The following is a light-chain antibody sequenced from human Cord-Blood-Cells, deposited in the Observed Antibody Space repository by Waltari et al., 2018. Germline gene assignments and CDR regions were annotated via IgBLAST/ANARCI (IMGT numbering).Light chain of an antibody. V-gene: IGKV1-33*01. CDR1: QDISNY. CDR2: DAS. Sequence: DIQMTQSPSSLSASVGDRVTITCQASQDISNYLNWYQQKPGKAPKLLIYDASNLETGVPSRFSGSGSGTDFTFTISSLQPEDIATYYCQQYDNLPPYTVGQGTKPEIK. CDR3: QQYDNLPPYT. J-gene: IGKJ2*01.